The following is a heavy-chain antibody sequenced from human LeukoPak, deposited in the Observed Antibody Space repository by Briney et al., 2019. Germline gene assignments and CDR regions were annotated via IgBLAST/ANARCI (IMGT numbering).Heavy chain of an antibody. CDR3: ARSWFSTGPADY. D-gene: IGHD6-13*01. V-gene: IGHV4-39*01. Sequence: SETLSLTCTVSGGSISSSSYYWGWICQPPGKGLEWIGSIFHSGSTYYNPSLKSRVTISVDTSKNQFSLKLTSVTAADTAVYYCARSWFSTGPADYWGQGTLVTVSS. CDR1: GGSISSSSYY. J-gene: IGHJ4*02. CDR2: IFHSGST.